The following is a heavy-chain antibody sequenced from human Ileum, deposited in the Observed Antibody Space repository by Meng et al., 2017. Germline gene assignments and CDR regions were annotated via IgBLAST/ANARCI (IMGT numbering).Heavy chain of an antibody. J-gene: IGHJ4*02. V-gene: IGHV3-23*04. CDR3: AKDPDELDS. CDR2: ISSSARNT. Sequence: VQLVEVGGGLVQPGGSLRLSWAASGFIFSSSGMNWVRQAPGKGLEWVSSISSSARNTYYADSVMGRFTISRDNSKNTVYLQMTSLRVEDTAVYYCAKDPDELDSWGQGTLVTVSS. CDR1: GFIFSSSG.